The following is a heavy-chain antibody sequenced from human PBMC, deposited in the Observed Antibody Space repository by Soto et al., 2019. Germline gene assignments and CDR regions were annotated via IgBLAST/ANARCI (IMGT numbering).Heavy chain of an antibody. Sequence: QLQLQESGSGLVKPSQTLSLTCAVSGGSISSGGYSWSWIRQPPGKGLEWIGYIYHSGSTYYNPSLYSRVTISVDRSQNQFSLKLSSVTAADTAVYYCARAYRSIPPLGFDPWGQGTLVTVSS. CDR3: ARAYRSIPPLGFDP. D-gene: IGHD6-13*01. CDR2: IYHSGST. V-gene: IGHV4-30-2*01. CDR1: GGSISSGGYS. J-gene: IGHJ5*02.